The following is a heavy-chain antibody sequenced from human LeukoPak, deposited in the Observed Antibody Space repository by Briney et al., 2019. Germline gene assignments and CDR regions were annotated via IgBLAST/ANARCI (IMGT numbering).Heavy chain of an antibody. D-gene: IGHD3-3*01. Sequence: PGGSLRLSCGASGFSFSTYSMNWVRQDPGKGLEWVASMRNDGSQIYYADSVKGRFTISRDNSKNTLYLQMNSLRVEDTAIYYCAKDIGRRIFGVAYDAFHVWGQGTMVTVSS. CDR3: AKDIGRRIFGVAYDAFHV. CDR2: MRNDGSQI. V-gene: IGHV3-30*02. J-gene: IGHJ3*01. CDR1: GFSFSTYS.